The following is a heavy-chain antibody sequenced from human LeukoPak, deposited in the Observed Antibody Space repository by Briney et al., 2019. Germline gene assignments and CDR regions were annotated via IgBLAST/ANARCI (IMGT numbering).Heavy chain of an antibody. CDR3: AKALPPPGYYDSSGYYYFDY. Sequence: GGSLRLSCAASGFTFSSYAMSWVRQAPGKGLEWVSAISGSGGSAYYADSVKGRFTISRDNSKNTLHLQMNSLRAEDTAVYYCAKALPPPGYYDSSGYYYFDYWGQGTLVTVSS. CDR2: ISGSGGSA. V-gene: IGHV3-23*01. D-gene: IGHD3-22*01. CDR1: GFTFSSYA. J-gene: IGHJ4*02.